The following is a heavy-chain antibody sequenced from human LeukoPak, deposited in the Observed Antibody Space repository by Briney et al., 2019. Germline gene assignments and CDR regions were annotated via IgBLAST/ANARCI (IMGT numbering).Heavy chain of an antibody. CDR1: GFTFSSYA. J-gene: IGHJ4*02. V-gene: IGHV3-23*01. CDR2: ISGSGGST. CDR3: AKGVITIFGVVSYHFDY. D-gene: IGHD3-3*01. Sequence: GGSLRLSCAASGFTFSSYAMSWVRQAPGKGLEWASAISGSGGSTYYADSVKGRFTTSRDNSKNTLYLQMNSLRAEDTAVYYCAKGVITIFGVVSYHFDYWGQGTLVTVSS.